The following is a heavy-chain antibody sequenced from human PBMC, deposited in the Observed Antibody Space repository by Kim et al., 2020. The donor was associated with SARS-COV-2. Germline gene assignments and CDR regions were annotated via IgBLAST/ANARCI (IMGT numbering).Heavy chain of an antibody. Sequence: GGSLRLSCAASGFTFDDYGMSWVRQAPGKGLEWVSGINWNGGSTGYADSVKGRFTISRDNAKNSLYLQMNSLRAEDTALYHCARAARRYYYYGMDVWGQGTTVTVSS. CDR3: ARAARRYYYYGMDV. CDR2: INWNGGST. V-gene: IGHV3-20*01. J-gene: IGHJ6*02. CDR1: GFTFDDYG.